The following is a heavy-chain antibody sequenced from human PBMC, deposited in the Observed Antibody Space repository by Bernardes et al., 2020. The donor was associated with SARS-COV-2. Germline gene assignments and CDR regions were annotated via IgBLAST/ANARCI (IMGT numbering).Heavy chain of an antibody. D-gene: IGHD6-13*01. J-gene: IGHJ4*02. Sequence: SETLSLTCTVSGGSISSYYWSWIRPPAGNGLEWIGRIYTSGSTNYNPSLKSRVTMSVDTSKNQFSLTLSSVTAANTAVYYCARGAIRYSSSGYVDYWGQGTMVNVYS. CDR1: GGSISSYY. CDR3: ARGAIRYSSSGYVDY. V-gene: IGHV4-4*07. CDR2: IYTSGST.